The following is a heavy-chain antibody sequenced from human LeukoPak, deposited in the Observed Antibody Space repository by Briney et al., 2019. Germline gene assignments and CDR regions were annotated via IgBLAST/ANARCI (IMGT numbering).Heavy chain of an antibody. CDR2: IYYSGST. CDR3: VRVRTGSISDH. Sequence: SETLSLTCTVSGGSISSYYWSWIRQPPGKGLEWIGYIYYSGSTNYNPSLKSRVTILVDTSKNQFSLKLSSVTAADTAVYYCVRVRTGSISDHWGQGILVIVSS. CDR1: GGSISSYY. V-gene: IGHV4-59*08. J-gene: IGHJ4*02. D-gene: IGHD2-8*02.